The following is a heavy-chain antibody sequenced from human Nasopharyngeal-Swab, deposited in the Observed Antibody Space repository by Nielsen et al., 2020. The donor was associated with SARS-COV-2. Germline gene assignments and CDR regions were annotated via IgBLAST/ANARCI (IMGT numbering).Heavy chain of an antibody. D-gene: IGHD2-8*02. V-gene: IGHV3-7*01. CDR1: GFAFSTYW. CDR3: AGGTGWVFNC. Sequence: VGSLRLSCAASGFAFSTYWMNWVRQTPGKGLEWVANIKQGGSDKRYVDSVKGRFTISRDNAKNSLYLQMNSLRAEDTAVYYCAGGTGWVFNCWGQGTLVTVSS. CDR2: IKQGGSDK. J-gene: IGHJ4*02.